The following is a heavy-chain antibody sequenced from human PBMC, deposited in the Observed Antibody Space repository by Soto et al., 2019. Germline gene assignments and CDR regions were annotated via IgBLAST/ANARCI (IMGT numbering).Heavy chain of an antibody. D-gene: IGHD2-21*02. CDR2: TSGSGSST. CDR1: GFTFSTTS. CDR3: AKEPGYCGGDCYVLLDY. Sequence: DVQLLESGGGLVQPGGSLRLSCAASGFTFSTTSLTWVRQAPGKGLEWVSGTSGSGSSTHYADSVKGRFTISRDNSKNTVYLQMNSPKAGDTAIYYCAKEPGYCGGDCYVLLDYWGQGTLVTVSS. V-gene: IGHV3-23*01. J-gene: IGHJ4*02.